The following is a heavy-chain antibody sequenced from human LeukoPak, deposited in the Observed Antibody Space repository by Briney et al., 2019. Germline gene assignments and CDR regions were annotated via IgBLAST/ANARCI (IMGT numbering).Heavy chain of an antibody. CDR1: GFTFSSYA. V-gene: IGHV4-34*01. D-gene: IGHD4-17*01. CDR2: INHSGST. CDR3: ARGYGDYVRYYMDV. J-gene: IGHJ6*03. Sequence: GSLRLSCAASGFTFSSYAMSWVRQPPGKGLEWIGEINHSGSTNYNPSLKSRVTISVDTSKNQFSLKLSSVTAADTAVYYCARGYGDYVRYYMDVWGKGTTVTVSS.